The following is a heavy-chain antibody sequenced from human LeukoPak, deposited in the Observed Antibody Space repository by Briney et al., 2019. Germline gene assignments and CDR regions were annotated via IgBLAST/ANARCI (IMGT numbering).Heavy chain of an antibody. Sequence: SETLSLTCTVSGGSISSYYWSWIRQPPGKGLEWIGYIYYSGSTNYNPSLKSRVTISVDTSKNQFSLKLSSVTAADTAVYYCARVPYYDSSGHYFPPYWYFDLWGRGTLITVSS. J-gene: IGHJ2*01. CDR3: ARVPYYDSSGHYFPPYWYFDL. D-gene: IGHD3-22*01. CDR1: GGSISSYY. V-gene: IGHV4-59*01. CDR2: IYYSGST.